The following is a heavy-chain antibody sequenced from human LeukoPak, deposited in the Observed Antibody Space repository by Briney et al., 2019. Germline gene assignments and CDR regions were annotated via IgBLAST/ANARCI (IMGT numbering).Heavy chain of an antibody. CDR2: ISIYNGNT. D-gene: IGHD3-3*01. CDR3: ARITYDFWSGYYMPDDP. CDR1: GYTFTNYG. V-gene: IGHV1-18*01. J-gene: IGHJ5*02. Sequence: ASVKVSCKASGYTFTNYGISWVRQAPGQGLEWMGWISIYNGNTDYAQKLRGRVTVTTDTSTSTAYMELRSLRSDDTAVYYCARITYDFWSGYYMPDDPWGQGTLVTVSS.